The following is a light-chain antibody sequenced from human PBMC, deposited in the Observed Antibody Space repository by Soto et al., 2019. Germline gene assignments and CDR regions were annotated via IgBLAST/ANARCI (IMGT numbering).Light chain of an antibody. CDR1: QTINNN. V-gene: IGKV3-15*01. CDR3: HHYNNWPYT. J-gene: IGKJ2*01. Sequence: VMTQAPATLSVSPGERATLSCRASQTINNNVAWYQQKPGQAPILLISRASTRATGFPDRFSGSGSGTEFTLTISSLQSEDSAVYYCHHYNNWPYTFGPGTKVDIK. CDR2: RAS.